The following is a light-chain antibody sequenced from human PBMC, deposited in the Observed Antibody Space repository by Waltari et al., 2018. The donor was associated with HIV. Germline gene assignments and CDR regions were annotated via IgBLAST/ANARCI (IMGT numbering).Light chain of an antibody. CDR2: DIN. J-gene: IGLJ2*01. Sequence: QSALTQPASVSGFLGQSINISCTGIRTDSRFYTYVPWYQQHPGKIPRLIIFDINNRPSGVSDHFSGSRSGNSASLTFSGLQSGDEAHYYCASNRLDYTLIFGGGTKLTVL. CDR3: ASNRLDYTLI. V-gene: IGLV2-14*03. CDR1: RTDSRFYTY.